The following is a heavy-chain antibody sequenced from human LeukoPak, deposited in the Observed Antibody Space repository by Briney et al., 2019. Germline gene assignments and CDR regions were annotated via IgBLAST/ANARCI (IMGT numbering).Heavy chain of an antibody. CDR3: AKEGSSGYYEVPTLDY. Sequence: GGSLRLSCAASGFTFSSYGMHWVRQAPGKGLEWVAVISYDGSNKYYADSVKGRFTISRDNSKNTLYLQMNSLRAEDTAVYYCAKEGSSGYYEVPTLDYWGQGTLVTVSS. D-gene: IGHD3-22*01. J-gene: IGHJ4*02. V-gene: IGHV3-30*18. CDR1: GFTFSSYG. CDR2: ISYDGSNK.